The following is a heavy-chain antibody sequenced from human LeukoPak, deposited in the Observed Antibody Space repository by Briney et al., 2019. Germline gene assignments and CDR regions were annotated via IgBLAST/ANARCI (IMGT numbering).Heavy chain of an antibody. CDR3: AKVGYCSSTSCYHWVEYYYGMDV. J-gene: IGHJ6*02. CDR1: GFTFSSYA. V-gene: IGHV3-23*01. Sequence: PGGSLRLSCAASGFTFSSYAMSWVRQAPGKGLEWVSAISGSGGSTYYADSVKDRFTISRDNSKNTLYLQMNSLRAEDTAVYYCAKVGYCSSTSCYHWVEYYYGMDVWGQGTTVTVSS. D-gene: IGHD2-2*01. CDR2: ISGSGGST.